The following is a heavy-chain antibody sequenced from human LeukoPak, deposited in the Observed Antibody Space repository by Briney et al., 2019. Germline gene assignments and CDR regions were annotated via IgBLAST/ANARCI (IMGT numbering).Heavy chain of an antibody. V-gene: IGHV3-30-3*02. CDR1: GFTFRSYA. CDR2: ISYDGADK. CDR3: AKHRDRLFDY. D-gene: IGHD2-21*02. Sequence: PGKTLRLSCAASGFTFRSYAIHWVRQAPGKGLEWVAFISYDGADKYYADSVRGRFTISRDNSKNTLSLQMNSLRAEDTAVYYCAKHRDRLFDYWGQGTLVTVSS. J-gene: IGHJ4*02.